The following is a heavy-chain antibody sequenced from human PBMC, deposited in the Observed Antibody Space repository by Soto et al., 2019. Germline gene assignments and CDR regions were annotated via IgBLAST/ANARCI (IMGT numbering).Heavy chain of an antibody. Sequence: EVQMVESGGTLVHPGESLRLSCITSGFTFSSHGLNWVRQAPGKGLEWLAYIRSRSDLWYADSVRGRFTISRDDVNPSLYLHRNSLADADTAVYYCARTGVPGYHAWDYGMDGWGRGTTVTVS. CDR1: GFTFSSHG. CDR2: IRSRSDL. D-gene: IGHD5-12*01. J-gene: IGHJ6*02. V-gene: IGHV3-48*02. CDR3: ARTGVPGYHAWDYGMDG.